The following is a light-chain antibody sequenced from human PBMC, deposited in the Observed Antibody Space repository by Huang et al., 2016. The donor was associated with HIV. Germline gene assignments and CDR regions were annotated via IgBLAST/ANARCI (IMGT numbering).Light chain of an antibody. Sequence: AIRMTQSPSSLSASTGDRVNITCRASQDINNFLAWYQQKPGKAPNLLIYAASILETGGPSRCSGSGSGTEFNLSISCLQSEDFATYYCQQYYSYRTFGQGTQVEIK. J-gene: IGKJ1*01. CDR3: QQYYSYRT. V-gene: IGKV1-8*01. CDR2: AAS. CDR1: QDINNF.